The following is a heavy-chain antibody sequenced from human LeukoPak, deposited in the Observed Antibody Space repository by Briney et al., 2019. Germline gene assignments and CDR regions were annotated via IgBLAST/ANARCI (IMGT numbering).Heavy chain of an antibody. Sequence: GGSLRLSCAASGFTFISYWMHWARQAPGKGLVWVSRINRDGSSTDYADSVKGRFTISRDNAKNTLYLQMNSLRGEDTAVYFCARDAPGNTALDYWGQGTLVTVSS. CDR3: ARDAPGNTALDY. D-gene: IGHD5-18*01. V-gene: IGHV3-74*01. CDR2: INRDGSST. CDR1: GFTFISYW. J-gene: IGHJ4*02.